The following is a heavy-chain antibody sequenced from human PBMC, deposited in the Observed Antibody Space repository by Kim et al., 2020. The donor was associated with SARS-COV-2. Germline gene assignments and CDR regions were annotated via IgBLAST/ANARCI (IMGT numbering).Heavy chain of an antibody. CDR1: GFRFGDYT. V-gene: IGHV3-49*04. D-gene: IGHD1-26*01. CDR2: SRSESYGGTP. Sequence: GGSLRLSCSGSGFRFGDYTINWVRQAPGKGLEWVGFSRSESYGGTPEYAASVRGRFTISRDDSKNIAYLQMNSLRIDDTAVYYCSRDHVLLKEWEAFDIWGQGTMVTVSS. J-gene: IGHJ3*02. CDR3: SRDHVLLKEWEAFDI.